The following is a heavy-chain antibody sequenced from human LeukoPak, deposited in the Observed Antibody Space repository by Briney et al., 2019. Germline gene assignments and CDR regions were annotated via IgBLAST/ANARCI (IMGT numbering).Heavy chain of an antibody. D-gene: IGHD3-9*01. CDR1: GFTFSSYA. Sequence: GGSLRLSCAASGFTFSSYAMHWVRQAPGEGLEWVAVISYDGSNKYYADSVKGRFTISRDNSKNTLYLQMNSLRAEDTAVYYCASVPYDILTGYYLPYYYYGMDVWGQGTTVTVSS. V-gene: IGHV3-30*04. J-gene: IGHJ6*02. CDR3: ASVPYDILTGYYLPYYYYGMDV. CDR2: ISYDGSNK.